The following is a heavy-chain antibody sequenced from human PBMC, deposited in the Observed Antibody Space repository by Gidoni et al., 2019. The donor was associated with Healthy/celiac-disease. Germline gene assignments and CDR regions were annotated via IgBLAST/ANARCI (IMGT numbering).Heavy chain of an antibody. Sequence: QVQLQESGPGLVKPSETLSLTCAVSGYSISSGYYWGWIRQPPGKGLEWIGSIYHSGSTYYNPSLKSRVTISVDTSKNQFSLKLSSVTAADTAVYYCARALGYCSGGSCYPEYYFDYWGQGTLVTVSS. CDR1: GYSISSGYY. D-gene: IGHD2-15*01. CDR2: IYHSGST. CDR3: ARALGYCSGGSCYPEYYFDY. V-gene: IGHV4-38-2*01. J-gene: IGHJ4*02.